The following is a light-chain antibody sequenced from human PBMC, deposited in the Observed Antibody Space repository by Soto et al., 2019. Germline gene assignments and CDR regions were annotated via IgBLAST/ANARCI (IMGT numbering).Light chain of an antibody. CDR3: AAWDDTLNAPE. CDR1: SSNIETYP. J-gene: IGLJ2*01. Sequence: QSVLTQPPSASGAPGQRVTISCTGSSSNIETYPVTWFQQLPGTAPKLVIYNTNQRSSGVPDRFSGSKSGTSASLAISGLRSEDEADYFCAAWDDTLNAPEFGGGTKLTVL. CDR2: NTN. V-gene: IGLV1-44*01.